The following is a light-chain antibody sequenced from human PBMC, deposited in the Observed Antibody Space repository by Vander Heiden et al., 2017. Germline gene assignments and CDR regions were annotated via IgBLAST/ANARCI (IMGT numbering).Light chain of an antibody. CDR2: AAS. J-gene: IGKJ2*01. V-gene: IGKV1-39*01. CDR3: QQSDSTLYT. Sequence: DIQMTQSPSSLSASVGDRVTITCRASQSISSYLNWYQHKPGKAPKLLIYAASSLQSGVPSRFSGSGSGTDFTLTISSLQPEAFATYYCQQSDSTLYTFGQGTKLETK. CDR1: QSISSY.